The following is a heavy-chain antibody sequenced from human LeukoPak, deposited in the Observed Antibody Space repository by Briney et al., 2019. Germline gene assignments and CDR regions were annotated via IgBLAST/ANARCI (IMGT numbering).Heavy chain of an antibody. J-gene: IGHJ4*02. V-gene: IGHV4-61*02. D-gene: IGHD2-2*01. CDR3: ARESPAAACFDY. CDR1: GSSISSGSYY. CDR2: FHTSGNT. Sequence: PSQTLSLTCTVSGSSISSGSYYWSWIRQPAGKGLEWIGRFHTSGNTNYNPSLKSRVAISVDTSKNQFSLKLSSVTAADTAVYYCARESPAAACFDYWGQGTLVTVSS.